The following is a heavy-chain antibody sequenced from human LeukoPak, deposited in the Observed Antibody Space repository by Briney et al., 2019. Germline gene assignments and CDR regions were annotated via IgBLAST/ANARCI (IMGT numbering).Heavy chain of an antibody. CDR3: ARGSRYGSGSYCGY. D-gene: IGHD3-10*01. V-gene: IGHV1-8*01. Sequence: ASVKVSCKASGYTFTSYDINWVRQATGQGLEWMGWINPNSGNTGYAQKFQGRVTMTRNTSISTAYMELSSLRSEDTAVYYCARGSRYGSGSYCGYWGQGTLVTVSS. J-gene: IGHJ4*02. CDR1: GYTFTSYD. CDR2: INPNSGNT.